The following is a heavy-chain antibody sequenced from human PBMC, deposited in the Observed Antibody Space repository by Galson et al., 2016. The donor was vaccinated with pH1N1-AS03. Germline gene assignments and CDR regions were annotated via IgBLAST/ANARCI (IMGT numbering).Heavy chain of an antibody. Sequence: SVKVSCKASWYTLTRYYMHWVRQAPGQGLEWMGIIDPSGGPTTYAPKFQGRITITTDTSTSTVYMELVSLRSEDTAVYYCARRYYFDYWGQGTLVTVSS. D-gene: IGHD3-16*02. CDR1: WYTLTRYY. CDR3: ARRYYFDY. J-gene: IGHJ4*02. CDR2: IDPSGGPT. V-gene: IGHV1-46*01.